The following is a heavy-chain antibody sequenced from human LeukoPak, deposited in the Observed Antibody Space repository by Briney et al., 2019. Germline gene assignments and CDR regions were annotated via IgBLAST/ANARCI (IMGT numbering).Heavy chain of an antibody. CDR2: IYYSGST. Sequence: SETLSLTCTVSGGSIGSSSYYWGWIRQPPGKGLEWIGSIYYSGSTYYNPSLKSRVTISVDTSKNQFSLKLSSVTAADTAVYYCARMEIYYYYMDVWGKGTTVTVSS. D-gene: IGHD1-1*01. CDR3: ARMEIYYYYMDV. J-gene: IGHJ6*03. CDR1: GGSIGSSSYY. V-gene: IGHV4-39*07.